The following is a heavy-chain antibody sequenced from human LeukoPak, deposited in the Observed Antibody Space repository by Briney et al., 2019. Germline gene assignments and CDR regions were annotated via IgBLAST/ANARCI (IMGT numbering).Heavy chain of an antibody. J-gene: IGHJ3*02. CDR2: IYSGGIT. D-gene: IGHD1-26*01. Sequence: GGSLRLSCAASGFTVSRNNMNWVRQAPGKGLEWVSVIYSGGITYSADSVRGRFTISRDISKNTLYLQMNSLRAEDTAVYYCAREGRELHFEAFDIWGQGTMVTVSS. CDR3: AREGRELHFEAFDI. CDR1: GFTVSRNN. V-gene: IGHV3-66*01.